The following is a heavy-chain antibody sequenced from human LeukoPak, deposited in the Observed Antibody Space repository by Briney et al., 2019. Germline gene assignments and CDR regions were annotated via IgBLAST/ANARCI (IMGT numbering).Heavy chain of an antibody. Sequence: SETLSLTCTVSGGSISSYYWSWIRQPPGKGLEWIGYIYYSGSTNYNPSLKSRVTISVDTSKNQFSLKLSSVTAADTAVYYCATGYCSGGSCQTRYFDYWGQGTLVTVSS. CDR1: GGSISSYY. J-gene: IGHJ4*02. CDR3: ATGYCSGGSCQTRYFDY. V-gene: IGHV4-59*12. D-gene: IGHD2-15*01. CDR2: IYYSGST.